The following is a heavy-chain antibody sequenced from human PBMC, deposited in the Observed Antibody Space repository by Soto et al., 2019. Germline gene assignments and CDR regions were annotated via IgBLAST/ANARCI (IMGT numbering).Heavy chain of an antibody. V-gene: IGHV1-3*01. J-gene: IGHJ4*02. D-gene: IGHD3-16*02. CDR1: GYTFTSYA. CDR3: ARPYDYVWGSYRYTDYFDY. CDR2: INAGNGNT. Sequence: ASVKVSCKASGYTFTSYAMHWVRQAPSQRLEWMGWINAGNGNTKYSQKFQGRVTITRDTSASTAYMELSSLRSEDTAVYYCARPYDYVWGSYRYTDYFDYWGQGTLVTVSS.